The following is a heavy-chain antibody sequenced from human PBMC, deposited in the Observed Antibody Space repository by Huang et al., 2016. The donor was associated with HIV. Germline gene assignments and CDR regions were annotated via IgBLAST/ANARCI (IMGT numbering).Heavy chain of an antibody. CDR3: ARVLWFGATLDGFDI. J-gene: IGHJ3*02. D-gene: IGHD3-10*01. CDR2: INTGKCNT. CDR1: GYTFNTYG. V-gene: IGHV1-3*04. Sequence: QVNLVQSGAEVKKPGASVKVSCKASGYTFNTYGIHWVRQAPGQRLEWMGWINTGKCNTKYSQNFQGRLTITRDTFATTVYMDLSSLTSEDTAVYYCARVLWFGATLDGFDIWGQGTTVTVSS.